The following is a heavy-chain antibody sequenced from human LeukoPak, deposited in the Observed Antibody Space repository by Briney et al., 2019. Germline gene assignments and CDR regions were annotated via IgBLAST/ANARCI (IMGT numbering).Heavy chain of an antibody. Sequence: SETLSLTCTVSGASFNSFFWSWLRQPPGKGLEWIGSISKTGGTNYNLSLTSRAIMSIKSSENQFSLDLYFVTAADTAAYYCARGTNGDAGNFDAGGQGGLVTAS. D-gene: IGHD6-13*01. V-gene: IGHV4-59*01. CDR3: ARGTNGDAGNFDA. CDR2: ISKTGGT. J-gene: IGHJ4*01. CDR1: GASFNSFF.